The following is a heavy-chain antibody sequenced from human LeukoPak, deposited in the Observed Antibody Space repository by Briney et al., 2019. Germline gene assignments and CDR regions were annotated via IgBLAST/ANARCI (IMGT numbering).Heavy chain of an antibody. CDR2: IYYSGST. V-gene: IGHV4-59*01. D-gene: IGHD4-17*01. CDR1: GGSISSYY. J-gene: IGHJ2*01. CDR3: ARDWAGDYVRNWYFDL. Sequence: SETLSLTCTVSGGSISSYYRSWIRQPPGKGLEWIGYIYYSGSTNYNPSLKSRVTISVDTSKNQFSLKLSSVTAADTAVYYCARDWAGDYVRNWYFDLWGRGTLVTVSS.